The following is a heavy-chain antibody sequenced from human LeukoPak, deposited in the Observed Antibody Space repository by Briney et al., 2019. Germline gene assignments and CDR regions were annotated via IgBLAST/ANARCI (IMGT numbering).Heavy chain of an antibody. CDR2: IYSGGST. D-gene: IGHD6-13*01. J-gene: IGHJ4*02. Sequence: PGGSLRLSCAASGFTASSNYMSWVRQAPGKGLEWVSVIYSGGSTYYADSVKGRFTISRDNSKNTLYLQMNSLRAEDTAVYYCARESAAAGRFYFDYWGQGTLVTFSS. CDR1: GFTASSNY. CDR3: ARESAAAGRFYFDY. V-gene: IGHV3-66*01.